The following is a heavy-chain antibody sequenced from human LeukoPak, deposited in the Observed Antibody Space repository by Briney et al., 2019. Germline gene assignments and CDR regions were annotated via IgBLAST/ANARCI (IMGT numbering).Heavy chain of an antibody. Sequence: PGGSLRLSCAASGFTFSTYAMSWVRQAPGKGPEWVSAISGSGANTYYADSVKGRFSISRDNSKNTLSLQMNSLRTEDTAVYYCAXYLXLVRGQYDAFDIWGQGTLVTVSS. CDR1: GFTFSTYA. D-gene: IGHD3-10*01. J-gene: IGHJ3*02. CDR2: ISGSGANT. CDR3: AXYLXLVRGQYDAFDI. V-gene: IGHV3-23*01.